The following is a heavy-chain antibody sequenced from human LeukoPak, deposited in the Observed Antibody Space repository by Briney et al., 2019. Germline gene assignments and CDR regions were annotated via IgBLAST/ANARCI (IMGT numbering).Heavy chain of an antibody. CDR2: IYSGGDT. D-gene: IGHD1-1*01. CDR3: ARRTGEGFFDY. Sequence: GSLLLSCAASGITVSSNYMTWVRQAPGKGLEWLSVIYSGGDTYYADSVKGRFTISRGNSKNTLFLQMNSLRAEDTAVYYCARRTGEGFFDYWGQGTLVTVSS. V-gene: IGHV3-66*01. J-gene: IGHJ4*02. CDR1: GITVSSNY.